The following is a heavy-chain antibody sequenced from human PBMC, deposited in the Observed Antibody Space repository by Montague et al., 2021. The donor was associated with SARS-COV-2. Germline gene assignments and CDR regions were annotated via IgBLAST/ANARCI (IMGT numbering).Heavy chain of an antibody. Sequence: SLRLSCAASGFSVSSRYMSWVRQAPGKGLEWVSVLYSGGGTYYADSVKGRVTISRDNSKSTLYLQMNSLRAEDTAVYYCARDRGYPTYYFDCWGQGTLVTVSS. V-gene: IGHV3-53*01. CDR3: ARDRGYPTYYFDC. CDR2: LYSGGGT. D-gene: IGHD5-12*01. CDR1: GFSVSSRY. J-gene: IGHJ4*02.